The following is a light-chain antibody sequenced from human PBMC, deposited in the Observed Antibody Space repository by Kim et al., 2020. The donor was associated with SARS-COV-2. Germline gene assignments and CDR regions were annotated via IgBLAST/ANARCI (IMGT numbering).Light chain of an antibody. CDR1: SGHSSYG. V-gene: IGLV4-69*01. J-gene: IGLJ2*01. CDR3: QTWATGVV. CDR2: LNSDGSH. Sequence: QLVLTQSPSASASLGASVKLTCTLSSGHSSYGIAWHQQQPEKGPRYLMKLNSDGSHSKGDGIPDRFSGSSSGTERYLTISSLQSEDEADYYCQTWATGVVFGGGTQLTVL.